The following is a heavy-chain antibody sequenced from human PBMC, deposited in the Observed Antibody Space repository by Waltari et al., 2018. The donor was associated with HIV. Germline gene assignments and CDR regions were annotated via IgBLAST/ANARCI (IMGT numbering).Heavy chain of an antibody. CDR1: GFTFSTYS. CDR2: ISSSSSYI. Sequence: EVQLVESGGGLVKPGGSLRPSCAASGFTFSTYSMNWVRQAPGKGLEWVSSISSSSSYIYYADSVKGRFTISRDNAKNSLYLQMNSLRAEDTAVYYCARDPRRDPTLYYFDYWGQGTLVTVSS. V-gene: IGHV3-21*01. J-gene: IGHJ4*02. D-gene: IGHD1-26*01. CDR3: ARDPRRDPTLYYFDY.